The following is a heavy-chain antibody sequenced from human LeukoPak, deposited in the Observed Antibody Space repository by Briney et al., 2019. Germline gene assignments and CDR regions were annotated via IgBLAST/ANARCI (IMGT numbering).Heavy chain of an antibody. CDR3: ARGYSYWIVFDY. Sequence: PGGSLSLSCAASGFTFSSYWMSWVRQAPGEGLGWVANIKQDGSENYYVDSVKCRFTISRDNATKSLYLKMNSLRAEDAAVYYCARGYSYWIVFDYWGQGTLVTVFS. V-gene: IGHV3-7*04. D-gene: IGHD5-18*01. J-gene: IGHJ4*02. CDR2: IKQDGSEN. CDR1: GFTFSSYW.